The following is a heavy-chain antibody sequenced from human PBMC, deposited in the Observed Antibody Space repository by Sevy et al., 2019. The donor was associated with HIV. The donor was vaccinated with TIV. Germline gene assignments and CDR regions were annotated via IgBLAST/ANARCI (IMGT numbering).Heavy chain of an antibody. CDR1: GFTFSSYA. CDR2: ISGSGGST. V-gene: IGHV3-23*01. J-gene: IGHJ6*02. CDR3: AMSDFWSGHPKNTYYYGMDV. D-gene: IGHD3-3*01. Sequence: GGSLRLSCAASGFTFSSYAMSWVRQAPGKGLEWVSAISGSGGSTYYADSVKGRFTISRDNSKNTLYLQMNSLRAEDTAVYYCAMSDFWSGHPKNTYYYGMDVWGQGTTVTVSS.